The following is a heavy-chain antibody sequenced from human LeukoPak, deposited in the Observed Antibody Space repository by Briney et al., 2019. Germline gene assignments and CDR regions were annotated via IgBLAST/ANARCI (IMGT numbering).Heavy chain of an antibody. J-gene: IGHJ4*02. CDR1: GFTFSSYA. Sequence: GSLGLSCAASGFTFSSYAMHWVRQAPGKGLEWVAVISYDGSNKYYADSVKGRFTISRDNSKNTLYLQMNSLRAEDTAVYYCARGGSGWYRDYYFDYWGQGTLVTVSS. CDR3: ARGGSGWYRDYYFDY. D-gene: IGHD6-19*01. V-gene: IGHV3-30-3*01. CDR2: ISYDGSNK.